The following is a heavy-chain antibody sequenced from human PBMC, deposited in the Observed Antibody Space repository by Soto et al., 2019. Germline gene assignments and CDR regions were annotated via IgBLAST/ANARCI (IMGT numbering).Heavy chain of an antibody. J-gene: IGHJ4*01. CDR2: LSGSASGS. Sequence: PGGSLRLSRAACRFTLSRYAMNWVRQAPGKGLEWVSTLSGSASGSYYPDSLRGRFTISRDNSKHTLYLQMNNLRAEDTAVYYCAKAPISLDGSGYYFASFDYWGQGTRVTVSS. CDR3: AKAPISLDGSGYYFASFDY. D-gene: IGHD3-22*01. CDR1: RFTLSRYA. V-gene: IGHV3-23*01.